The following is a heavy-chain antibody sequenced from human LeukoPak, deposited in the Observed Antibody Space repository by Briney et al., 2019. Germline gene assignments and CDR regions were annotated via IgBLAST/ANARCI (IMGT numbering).Heavy chain of an antibody. Sequence: SETLSLTCTVSGGSISSYYWSWIRQPPGKGLEWIGYIYYSGSTHYNPSLKSRVTISVDTSKNQFSLKLSSVTAADTAVYYCARDLKMGYSSGRYSWGTGSSNDYWGQGTLVTVSS. CDR3: ARDLKMGYSSGRYSWGTGSSNDY. CDR2: IYYSGST. J-gene: IGHJ4*02. D-gene: IGHD6-19*01. V-gene: IGHV4-59*01. CDR1: GGSISSYY.